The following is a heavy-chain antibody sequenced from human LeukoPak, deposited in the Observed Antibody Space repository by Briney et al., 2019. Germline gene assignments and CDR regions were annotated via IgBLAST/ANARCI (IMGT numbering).Heavy chain of an antibody. D-gene: IGHD6-13*01. CDR2: INPNSGDT. V-gene: IGHV1-2*02. CDR1: GYTFTDYY. CDR3: ARDRQGLTAGANNWFDP. Sequence: ASVKVSCKASGYTFTDYYMHWVRQAPGQGLEWMRWINPNSGDTNYAQKFQGRVTMTRDTSITTAYMELRTLRSDDTAVYYCARDRQGLTAGANNWFDPWGQGTLVSVSS. J-gene: IGHJ5*02.